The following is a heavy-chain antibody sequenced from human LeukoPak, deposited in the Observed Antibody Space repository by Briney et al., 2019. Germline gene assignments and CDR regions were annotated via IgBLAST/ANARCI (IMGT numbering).Heavy chain of an antibody. CDR1: GGSISSSNW. CDR3: ARDAYYD. Sequence: SGTLSLTCAVSGGSISSSNWWSWVRQPPGKGLEWIGEIYRTENTNYNPSLTSRVTMSVDKSKNQFSLKLSSVTAADTAVYYCARDAYYDWGQGTLVTVSS. V-gene: IGHV4-4*02. CDR2: IYRTENT. D-gene: IGHD3-10*01. J-gene: IGHJ4*02.